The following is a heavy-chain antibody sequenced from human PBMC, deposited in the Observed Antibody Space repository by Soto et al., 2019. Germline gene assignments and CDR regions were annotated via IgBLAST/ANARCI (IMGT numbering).Heavy chain of an antibody. J-gene: IGHJ4*02. D-gene: IGHD7-27*01. V-gene: IGHV3-30-3*01. CDR2: ISYDGSSK. CDR3: ASHGDAGGFDY. Sequence: QVQLVESGGGVVQPGRSLRLSCAASGFTFSSYAMHWVRQAPGKGLEWVAVISYDGSSKYYADSVKGRFTISRDNSKNTLYLQMNSLRAEDTAVYYCASHGDAGGFDYWGQGTLVTVSS. CDR1: GFTFSSYA.